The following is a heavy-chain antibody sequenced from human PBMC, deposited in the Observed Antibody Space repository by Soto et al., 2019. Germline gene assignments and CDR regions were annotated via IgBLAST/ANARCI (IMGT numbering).Heavy chain of an antibody. CDR2: IIPIFGTA. V-gene: IGHV1-69*13. J-gene: IGHJ4*02. Sequence: VASVKVSCKASGGTFSSYAISWVRQAPGQGLEWMGGIIPIFGTANYAQKFQGRVTITADESTSTAYMELSSLRSEDTAVYYCARAVMSGSYYFGFDYWGQGTLVTVSS. CDR3: ARAVMSGSYYFGFDY. CDR1: GGTFSSYA. D-gene: IGHD1-26*01.